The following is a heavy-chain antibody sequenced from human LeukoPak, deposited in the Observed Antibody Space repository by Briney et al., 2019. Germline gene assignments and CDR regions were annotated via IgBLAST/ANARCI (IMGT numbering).Heavy chain of an antibody. V-gene: IGHV3-30*02. CDR3: ASDKHSDEYYSRALGYCSGGSCYSSYYYGMDV. CDR2: IRYDGSNK. J-gene: IGHJ6*02. D-gene: IGHD2-15*01. CDR1: GFTFGNYG. Sequence: GGSLRLSCAASGFTFGNYGMHWVRQAPGKGLEWVAFIRYDGSNKYYADSVKGRFTISRDNSKNTLYLQMNSLRAEDTAVYYCASDKHSDEYYSRALGYCSGGSCYSSYYYGMDVWGQGTTVTVSS.